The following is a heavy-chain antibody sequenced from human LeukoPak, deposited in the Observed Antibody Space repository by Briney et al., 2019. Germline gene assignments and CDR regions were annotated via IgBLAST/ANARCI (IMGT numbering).Heavy chain of an antibody. D-gene: IGHD3-10*01. CDR2: IYHSGST. Sequence: SETLSLTCAVSGGSISSGGYSWSWIRQPPGKGLEWIGYIYHSGSTYYNPSPKSRVTTSVDRSKNQFSLKLSSVTAADTAVYYCARVNYYGSGSYYNGPFDYWGQGTLVTVSS. J-gene: IGHJ4*02. CDR3: ARVNYYGSGSYYNGPFDY. V-gene: IGHV4-30-2*01. CDR1: GGSISSGGYS.